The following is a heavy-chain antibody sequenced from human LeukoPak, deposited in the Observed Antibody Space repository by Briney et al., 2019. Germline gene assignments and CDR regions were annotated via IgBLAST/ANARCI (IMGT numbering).Heavy chain of an antibody. CDR2: ISGSGGST. CDR1: GFTFSSYA. D-gene: IGHD3-10*01. V-gene: IGHV3-23*01. CDR3: ARIISYGTSDAFDI. Sequence: GGSLRLSCAASGFTFSSYAMSWVRQAPGKGLEWVSAISGSGGSTYYADSVKGRFTISRDNAKNSLYLQMNSLRAEDTAVYYCARIISYGTSDAFDIWGQGTMVTVSS. J-gene: IGHJ3*02.